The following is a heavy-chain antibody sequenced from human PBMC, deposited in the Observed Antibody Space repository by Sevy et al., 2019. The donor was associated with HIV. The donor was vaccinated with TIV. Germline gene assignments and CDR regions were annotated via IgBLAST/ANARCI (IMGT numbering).Heavy chain of an antibody. CDR1: GFTFNIYS. CDR2: ISGSSSYI. V-gene: IGHV3-21*04. D-gene: IGHD1-26*01. J-gene: IGHJ6*02. CDR3: ARDCNSASCLWGLDV. Sequence: GGSLRLSCAASGFTFNIYSMNWVRQAPGKGLEWVSSISGSSSYIFYADSVKGRFTISRDNAKNSLYLQMNSLTAEDTAVYYCARDCNSASCLWGLDVWGQGTTVTVSS.